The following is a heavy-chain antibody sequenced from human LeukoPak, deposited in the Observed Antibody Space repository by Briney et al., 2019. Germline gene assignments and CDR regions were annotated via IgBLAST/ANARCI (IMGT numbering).Heavy chain of an antibody. V-gene: IGHV5-51*01. J-gene: IGHJ4*02. CDR3: ARGPPIYGSGIRPFDY. CDR2: IYPGDPDT. D-gene: IGHD3-10*01. CDR1: GYSFTSYW. Sequence: KCGESLKISCKGSGYSFTSYWIGWVRQMPGKSLEWMGIIYPGDPDTRYSPSFQGQVTISADKSISTAYLQWSSLKASDTAMYYCARGPPIYGSGIRPFDYWGQGTLVTVSS.